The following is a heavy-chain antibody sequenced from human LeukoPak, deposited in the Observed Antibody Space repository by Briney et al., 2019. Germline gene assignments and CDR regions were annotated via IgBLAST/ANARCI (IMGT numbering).Heavy chain of an antibody. J-gene: IGHJ4*02. Sequence: SETLYLTCTVSGGSISTYYWSWMRQTPEKGLEWIGYIYYSGITNNNPSLNSRVTISVDTSKNQFSLKLSSVTAEDTAVYYCAREIVAGGFDYWGQGALVTVSS. V-gene: IGHV4-59*01. CDR1: GGSISTYY. D-gene: IGHD6-13*01. CDR3: AREIVAGGFDY. CDR2: IYYSGIT.